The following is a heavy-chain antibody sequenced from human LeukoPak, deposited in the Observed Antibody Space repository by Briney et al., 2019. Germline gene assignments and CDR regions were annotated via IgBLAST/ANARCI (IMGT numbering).Heavy chain of an antibody. J-gene: IGHJ4*02. D-gene: IGHD5-18*01. CDR1: GYTFTGYY. V-gene: IGHV1-2*02. CDR3: ARVPIQLWLPAFDY. CDR2: INPNSGGT. Sequence: ASVKVSCKASGYTFTGYYMHWVRQAPGQGLEWMGWINPNSGGTNYAQKFQGRVTMTRDTSISTAYMELSRLRSDDTAVYYCARVPIQLWLPAFDYWGQGTLVTVSS.